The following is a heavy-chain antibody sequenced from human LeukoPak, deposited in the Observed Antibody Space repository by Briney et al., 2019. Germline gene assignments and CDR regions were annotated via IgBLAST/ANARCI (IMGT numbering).Heavy chain of an antibody. Sequence: GRSLRLSCAASGFTFSTYGMHWVRQAPGKGLEWVAIIWYDGSNKYYADSVKGRFTISRDNSKNTLYLQMNSLRAEDTAVYYCARDQGCSSTCCYSLFFHYWGQGTLVTVSS. D-gene: IGHD2-2*01. J-gene: IGHJ4*02. CDR3: ARDQGCSSTCCYSLFFHY. V-gene: IGHV3-33*01. CDR1: GFTFSTYG. CDR2: IWYDGSNK.